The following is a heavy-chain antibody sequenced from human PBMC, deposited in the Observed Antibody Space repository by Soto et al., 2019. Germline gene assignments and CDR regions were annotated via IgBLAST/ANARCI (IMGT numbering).Heavy chain of an antibody. CDR2: IWYDGSKI. CDR1: GFTFSSYG. CDR3: ARPLEQHQLGFGMDV. V-gene: IGHV3-33*01. J-gene: IGHJ6*01. Sequence: QRLSCAASGFTFSSYGMHWVRQAPGKGLEWVAVIWYDGSKIYYADSVKGRFTISRDNSKSTLYLQMNSLRAEDTAVYYCARPLEQHQLGFGMDVWGQGSPVTVS. D-gene: IGHD6-13*01.